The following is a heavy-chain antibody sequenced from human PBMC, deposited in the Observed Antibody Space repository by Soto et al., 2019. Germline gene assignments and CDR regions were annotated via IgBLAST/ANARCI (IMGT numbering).Heavy chain of an antibody. CDR1: GFTFSSYA. CDR2: ISGSGGST. J-gene: IGHJ4*02. D-gene: IGHD3-10*01. Sequence: GGSLRLSCAASGFTFSSYAMSWVRQAPGKGLEWVSAISGSGGSTYYADSVKGRFTISRDNSKNTLYLQMNSLRAEDTAVYYWGRGLWFGEEAPTWGRGTLVTVPS. CDR3: GRGLWFGEEAPT. V-gene: IGHV3-23*01.